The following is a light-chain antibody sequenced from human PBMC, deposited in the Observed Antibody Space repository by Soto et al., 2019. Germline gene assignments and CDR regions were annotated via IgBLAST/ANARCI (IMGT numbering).Light chain of an antibody. CDR3: MLYLGGGLVV. Sequence: QTVVTQEPSFSVSPGGTVTLTCGLTSGSVSTTYYPSWYQQTPGQAPRTLIYSTNIRSSGVPDRFSGSILGNKAALTITGAQADDESDSHCMLYLGGGLVVFGGGTKLTLL. CDR1: SGSVSTTYY. CDR2: STN. V-gene: IGLV8-61*01. J-gene: IGLJ2*01.